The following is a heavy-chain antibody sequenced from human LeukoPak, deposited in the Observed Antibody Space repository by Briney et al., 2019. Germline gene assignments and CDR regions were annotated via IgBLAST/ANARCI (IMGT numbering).Heavy chain of an antibody. Sequence: GGSLRLSCAASGFSFSSYWMTWVRQAPGKGLEWVANINQDGSDRYYVDSVKGRFTISRDNAKNSLSLQMNSLRAEDTAVYFCARDGGSRDYELFDYWGQGTLVTVSP. V-gene: IGHV3-7*05. D-gene: IGHD4-17*01. J-gene: IGHJ4*02. CDR2: INQDGSDR. CDR3: ARDGGSRDYELFDY. CDR1: GFSFSSYW.